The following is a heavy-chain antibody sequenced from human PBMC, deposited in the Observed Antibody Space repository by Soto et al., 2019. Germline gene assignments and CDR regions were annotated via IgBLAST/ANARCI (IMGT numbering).Heavy chain of an antibody. V-gene: IGHV1-69*01. CDR3: ATTAERVSSGHLYSYYGLDV. CDR1: GGTFSIHA. Sequence: QVQLVQSGTEVKEPGSSVKVSCKASGGTFSIHAFSWVRQAPGQGLEWMGGIIPFSGTSNYAQKLQGRVTVTADAATNTVHMELSSLRSEDTALYYCATTAERVSSGHLYSYYGLDVWGQGTTVTVSS. D-gene: IGHD5-12*01. J-gene: IGHJ6*02. CDR2: IIPFSGTS.